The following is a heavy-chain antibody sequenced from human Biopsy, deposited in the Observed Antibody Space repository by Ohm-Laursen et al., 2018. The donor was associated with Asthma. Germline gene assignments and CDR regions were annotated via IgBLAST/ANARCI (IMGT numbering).Heavy chain of an antibody. J-gene: IGHJ4*02. V-gene: IGHV4-34*01. CDR3: ARVGYISIAAADY. Sequence: TLSLTCGVSGVSLSGYYWNWIRQPPGRGLEWIGEINHSGRTTYNPSLNSRVPISVDTSKNKFSLRLSSVTAADTAVYYCARVGYISIAAADYWGQGTLVTVSS. CDR1: GVSLSGYY. D-gene: IGHD6-13*01. CDR2: INHSGRT.